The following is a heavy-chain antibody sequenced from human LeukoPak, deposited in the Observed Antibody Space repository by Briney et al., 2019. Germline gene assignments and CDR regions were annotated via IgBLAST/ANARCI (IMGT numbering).Heavy chain of an antibody. CDR3: ARPSYYDSSGIDI. CDR1: GGSISSGGYY. J-gene: IGHJ3*02. D-gene: IGHD3-22*01. Sequence: SETLSLTCTVSGGSISSGGYYWSWIRQHPGKGLEWIGYIYYSGSTYYNPSLKSRVTISVDTSKNQFSLKLSSVTAADTAVYYCARPSYYDSSGIDIWGQGTMVTVSS. CDR2: IYYSGST. V-gene: IGHV4-30-4*08.